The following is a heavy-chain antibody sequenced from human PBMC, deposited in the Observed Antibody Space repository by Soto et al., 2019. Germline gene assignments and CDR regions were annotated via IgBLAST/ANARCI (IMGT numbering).Heavy chain of an antibody. V-gene: IGHV6-1*01. J-gene: IGHJ5*02. CDR3: ARDHYDFWSGPGLGEFWFDP. D-gene: IGHD3-3*01. CDR2: TYYRSKWYN. CDR1: GDSVSSNSAA. Sequence: PSQTLSLTCAISGDSVSSNSAAWNWIRQSPSRGLEWLGRTYYRSKWYNDYAVSVKSRITINPDTSKNQFSLQLNSVTPEDTAVYYCARDHYDFWSGPGLGEFWFDPWGQGTLVTVLL.